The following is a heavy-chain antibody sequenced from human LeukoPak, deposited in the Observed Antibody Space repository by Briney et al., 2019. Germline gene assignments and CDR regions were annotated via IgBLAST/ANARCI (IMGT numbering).Heavy chain of an antibody. J-gene: IGHJ4*02. CDR2: IKYDSSQK. V-gene: IGHV3-7*01. CDR3: TRNREWNLWDY. CDR1: GFTFSSSW. Sequence: GGSLRLSCAASGFTFSSSWMTWVRQTPGKGLEWVANIKYDSSQKDYVDSVRGRFTISRDNAKNALYLQMNTLRVEDTAMYYCTRNREWNLWDYWDQETLVTVSS. D-gene: IGHD1-7*01.